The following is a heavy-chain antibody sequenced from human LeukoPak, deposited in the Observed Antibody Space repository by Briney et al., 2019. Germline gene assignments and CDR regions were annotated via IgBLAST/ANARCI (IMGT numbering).Heavy chain of an antibody. J-gene: IGHJ6*02. Sequence: GGSLRLSCAASGFTFSSYAMSWVRQAPGKGLEWVSAISGSGGSTYYADSVKGRFTISRDNSKNTLYLQMNSLRAEDTAVYYYAKIMLDIVVVPAALPPTYYYYGMDVWGQGTTVTVSS. D-gene: IGHD2-2*03. CDR3: AKIMLDIVVVPAALPPTYYYYGMDV. CDR2: ISGSGGST. V-gene: IGHV3-23*01. CDR1: GFTFSSYA.